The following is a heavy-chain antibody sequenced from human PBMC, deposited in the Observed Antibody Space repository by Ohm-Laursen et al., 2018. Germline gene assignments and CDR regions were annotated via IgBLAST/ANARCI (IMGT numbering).Heavy chain of an antibody. CDR1: GFTFSSYS. CDR3: ARRGSGGRSFDY. Sequence: SLRLSCAASGFTFSSYSMNWVRQAPGKGLEWVSSISSSGSYIYYADSVKGRFTISRDNAKNSLYLQMNSLRAEDTAVFYCARRGSGGRSFDYWGQGSLVTVSS. V-gene: IGHV3-21*04. CDR2: ISSSGSYI. D-gene: IGHD2-15*01. J-gene: IGHJ4*02.